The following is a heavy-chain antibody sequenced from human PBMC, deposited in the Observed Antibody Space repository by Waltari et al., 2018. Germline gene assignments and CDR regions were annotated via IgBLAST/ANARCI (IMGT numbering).Heavy chain of an antibody. J-gene: IGHJ3*02. CDR3: ARDLWFGELLPVVAFDI. Sequence: VQLQESGPGLVKPSETLSLTCTVSGGSISSYYLRWIRQPPGKGLEWIGYIYYSGSTNYNPSLKSRVTISVDTSKNQFSLKLSSVTAADTAVYYCARDLWFGELLPVVAFDIWGQGTMVTVSS. CDR2: IYYSGST. D-gene: IGHD3-10*01. CDR1: GGSISSYY. V-gene: IGHV4-59*01.